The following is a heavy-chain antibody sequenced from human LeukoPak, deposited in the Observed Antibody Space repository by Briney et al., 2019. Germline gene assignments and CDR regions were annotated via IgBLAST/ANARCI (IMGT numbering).Heavy chain of an antibody. CDR1: GYTFTGYY. Sequence: ASVKVSCKASGYTFTGYYMHWVRQAPGQGLEWMGWINPNSGGTNYAQKFQGRVTMTRDTSISTAYMELSRLRSDDTAVYYCAREGYSSSSENDYWGQGTLVTVSS. D-gene: IGHD6-6*01. CDR2: INPNSGGT. J-gene: IGHJ4*02. V-gene: IGHV1-2*02. CDR3: AREGYSSSSENDY.